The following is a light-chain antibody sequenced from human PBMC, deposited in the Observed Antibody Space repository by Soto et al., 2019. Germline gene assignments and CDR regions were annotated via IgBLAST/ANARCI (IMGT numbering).Light chain of an antibody. CDR2: DNN. V-gene: IGLV1-51*01. CDR1: SFNIGDNY. CDR3: GSWDTSLSGII. J-gene: IGLJ2*01. Sequence: QSVLTQPPSVSAAPGQKVTISCSGGSFNIGDNYVSWYQQLPRTAPKLLIYDNNKRPSGVPDRFSGSKSGTSATLDISGLQTGDEADYYCGSWDTSLSGIIFGGGTKVTVL.